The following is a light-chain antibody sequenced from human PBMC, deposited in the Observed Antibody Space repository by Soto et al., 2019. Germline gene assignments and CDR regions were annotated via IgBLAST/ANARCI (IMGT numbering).Light chain of an antibody. CDR1: QRISAF. V-gene: IGKV1-39*01. J-gene: IGKJ4*01. CDR3: QQSYLLPLT. Sequence: DIQMTQSPSSVSAFVGESVTITCHASQRISAFLNWYHQKPGKAPKLLIYSASYLQSGVPSNFSGSGSGTDFTLSIVTLQPEDSGTYFCQQSYLLPLTFGGGTKVEI. CDR2: SAS.